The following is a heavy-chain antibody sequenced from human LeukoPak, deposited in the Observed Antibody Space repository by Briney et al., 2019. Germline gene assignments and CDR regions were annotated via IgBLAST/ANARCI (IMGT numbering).Heavy chain of an antibody. CDR1: GYTFTSYG. Sequence: ASVKVSCKASGYTFTSYGISWVRQAPGQGLEWMGWISAYNGNTDYAQKLQGRVTMTTDTSTSTAYMELRSLRSDDTAVYYCARDFPLVVGATTDYFDYWGQGTLVTVSS. V-gene: IGHV1-18*01. CDR2: ISAYNGNT. D-gene: IGHD1-26*01. CDR3: ARDFPLVVGATTDYFDY. J-gene: IGHJ4*02.